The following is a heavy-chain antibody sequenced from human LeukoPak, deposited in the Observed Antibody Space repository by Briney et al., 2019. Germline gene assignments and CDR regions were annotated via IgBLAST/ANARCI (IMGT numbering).Heavy chain of an antibody. Sequence: ASVKVSCKASGFTFTNYDINWVRQASGQGLEWMGWMNPNNGNTGYAQKFQGRVTMTRDTSISTAYMELRGLRSEDTAVYYCARGFGAAGTRYYGMDVWGQGTTVTVSS. CDR1: GFTFTNYD. V-gene: IGHV1-8*01. CDR3: ARGFGAAGTRYYGMDV. CDR2: MNPNNGNT. J-gene: IGHJ6*02. D-gene: IGHD6-13*01.